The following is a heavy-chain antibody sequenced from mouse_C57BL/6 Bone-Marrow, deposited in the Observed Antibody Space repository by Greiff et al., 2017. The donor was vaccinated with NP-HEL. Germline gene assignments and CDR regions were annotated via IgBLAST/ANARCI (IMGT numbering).Heavy chain of an antibody. CDR1: GFNIKDDY. CDR2: IDPENGDT. D-gene: IGHD3-1*01. V-gene: IGHV14-4*01. Sequence: VQLKESGAELVRPGASVKLSCTASGFNIKDDYMNWVKQRPEQGLEWIGWIDPENGDTAYASKFQGKATITADTSSNTAYLQLSSLTSEDTAVYYCTTSGYYDYWGQGTTLTVSS. J-gene: IGHJ2*01. CDR3: TTSGYYDY.